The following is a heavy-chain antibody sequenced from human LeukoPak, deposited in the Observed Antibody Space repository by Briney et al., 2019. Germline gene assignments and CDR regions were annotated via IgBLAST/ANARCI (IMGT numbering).Heavy chain of an antibody. J-gene: IGHJ5*02. CDR1: GFTFSSYG. CDR2: ISYDGSNK. Sequence: GGSLRLSCAASGFTFSSYGMHWVRQAPGKGLEWVAVISYDGSNKYYADSVEGRFTISRDNSKNTLYLQMNCLRAEDTAVYYCAKDFGHFVYWFDPWGQGTLVTVSS. V-gene: IGHV3-30*18. D-gene: IGHD3-10*01. CDR3: AKDFGHFVYWFDP.